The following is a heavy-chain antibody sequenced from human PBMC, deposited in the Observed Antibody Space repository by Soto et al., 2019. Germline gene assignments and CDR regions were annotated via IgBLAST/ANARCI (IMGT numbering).Heavy chain of an antibody. V-gene: IGHV4-39*01. CDR3: ASQFRYNWNPNWFDP. D-gene: IGHD1-1*01. Sequence: SETLSLTCTVSGGSISNSSYYWGWIRQPPGKGLEWIGSIYYSGSTYYNPSLKSRVTISVDTSKNQFSLKLSSVTAADTAVYYCASQFRYNWNPNWFDPWGQGTLVTVSS. CDR1: GGSISNSSYY. J-gene: IGHJ5*02. CDR2: IYYSGST.